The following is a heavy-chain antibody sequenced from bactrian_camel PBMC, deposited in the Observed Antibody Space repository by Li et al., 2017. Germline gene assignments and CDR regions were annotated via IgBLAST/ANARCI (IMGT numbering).Heavy chain of an antibody. CDR2: IESDGTT. V-gene: IGHV3S55*01. CDR3: AARGERCIEGRDMVSATLRVDW. CDR1: KRTYDNYR. D-gene: IGHD5*01. J-gene: IGHJ4*01. Sequence: HVQLVESGGDSVQAGGSLRLSCAASKRTYDNYRMGWFRQAPGKEREGVAIIESDGTTSYLNSVKGRFTISKDNAKNTLYLQMNRLAVEDTAMYYCAARGERCIEGRDMVSATLRVDWWGPGTQVTV.